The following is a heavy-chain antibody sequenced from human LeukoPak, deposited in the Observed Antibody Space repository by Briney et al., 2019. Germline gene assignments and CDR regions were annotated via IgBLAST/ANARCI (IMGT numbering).Heavy chain of an antibody. CDR1: GGSISGYY. Sequence: PSETLSLTCTVSGGSISGYYRSWIRQPAGRGLEWIGRIYISGSTNYNPSLKSRLTMSVDTSKNQFSLKLSSVTAADTAVYYCAGVGQGSGWYFDYWGQGTLVTVSS. CDR2: IYISGST. J-gene: IGHJ4*02. V-gene: IGHV4-4*07. D-gene: IGHD6-19*01. CDR3: AGVGQGSGWYFDY.